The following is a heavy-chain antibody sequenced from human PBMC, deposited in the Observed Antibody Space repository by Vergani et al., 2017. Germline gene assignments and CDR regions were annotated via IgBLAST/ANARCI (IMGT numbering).Heavy chain of an antibody. V-gene: IGHV5-51*03. CDR3: ARLSRGYSKGTFDY. D-gene: IGHD2-15*01. J-gene: IGHJ4*02. Sequence: EVELVQSGPEMRKPGESLKISCKGSEYSFGNYWIGWVRQMPGKGLEWMGIIYPADSDTRYSPSFQGQVTISADKSISTAFLQWSSLKASDTAMFYCARLSRGYSKGTFDYWGQGTLVTVSS. CDR2: IYPADSDT. CDR1: EYSFGNYW.